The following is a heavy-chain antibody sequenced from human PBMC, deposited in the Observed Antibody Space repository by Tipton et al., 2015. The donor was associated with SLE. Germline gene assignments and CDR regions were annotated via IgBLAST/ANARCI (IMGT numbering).Heavy chain of an antibody. Sequence: LRLSCAASGFTFSSYNMNWVRQAPGKGLEWIGSMSYSGKIQYNSSLKSRVTMSVDTSKNDFSLNLRSVTAADTAVYFCARHRLTMATGYFDSWGQGALVTVSP. V-gene: IGHV4-39*01. CDR3: ARHRLTMATGYFDS. D-gene: IGHD5-24*01. CDR2: MSYSGKI. J-gene: IGHJ4*02. CDR1: GFTFSSYN.